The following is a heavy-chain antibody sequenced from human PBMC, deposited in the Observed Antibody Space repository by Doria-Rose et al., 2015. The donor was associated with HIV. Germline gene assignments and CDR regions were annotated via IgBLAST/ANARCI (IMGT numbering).Heavy chain of an antibody. CDR2: IFSDDER. V-gene: IGHV2-26*01. D-gene: IGHD6-13*01. CDR1: GVSLSSPGMG. CDR3: ARIKSSRWYHKYYFDF. Sequence: ESGPVLVKPTETLTLTCTVSGVSLSSPGMGVSWIRQPPGKALEWPANIFSDDERSYKTSLKSRLTTSRSTSKRQLVLTMTDMDPVDTATYYCARIKSSRWYHKYYFDFWGQGTLVIVSA. J-gene: IGHJ4*02.